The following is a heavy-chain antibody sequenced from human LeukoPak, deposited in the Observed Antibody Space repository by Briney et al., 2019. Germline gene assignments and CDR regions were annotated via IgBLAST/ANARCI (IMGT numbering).Heavy chain of an antibody. V-gene: IGHV3-30-3*01. CDR1: GFTFSSYA. J-gene: IGHJ4*02. CDR2: ISYDGSNK. Sequence: GRSLRLYCAASGFTFSSYAMHWVRRAPGKGLEWVAVISYDGSNKYYADSVKGRFTISRDNSKNTLYLQMNSLRAEDTAVYYCARDRAAAGYSYYFDYWGQGTLVTVSS. CDR3: ARDRAAAGYSYYFDY. D-gene: IGHD6-13*01.